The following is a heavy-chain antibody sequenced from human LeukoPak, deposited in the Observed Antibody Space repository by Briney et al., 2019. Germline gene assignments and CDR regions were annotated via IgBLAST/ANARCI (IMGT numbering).Heavy chain of an antibody. D-gene: IGHD2-15*01. Sequence: SETLSLTCTVSGYSISSGYYWAWIRQPPGKGLEWIGSIYYSGSTYYNPSLKSRVTISVDTSKNQFSLKLSSVTAADTAVYYCARDRRRRGYYFDYWGQGTLVTVSS. V-gene: IGHV4-38-2*02. CDR2: IYYSGST. J-gene: IGHJ4*02. CDR3: ARDRRRRGYYFDY. CDR1: GYSISSGYY.